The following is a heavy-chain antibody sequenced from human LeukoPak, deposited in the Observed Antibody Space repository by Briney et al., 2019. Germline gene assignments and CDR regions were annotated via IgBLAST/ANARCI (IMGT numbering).Heavy chain of an antibody. V-gene: IGHV3-53*01. CDR1: GFTVSSNY. D-gene: IGHD1-20*01. CDR3: ARKPANWNDVPFDY. J-gene: IGHJ4*02. CDR2: IYSGGST. Sequence: PGGSLRLSCAASGFTVSSNYMSWVRQAPGKGLEWVSVIYSGGSTYYADSVKGRFTISRDNSKNTLYLQMNSLRAEDTAVYYCARKPANWNDVPFDYWGQGTLVTVSS.